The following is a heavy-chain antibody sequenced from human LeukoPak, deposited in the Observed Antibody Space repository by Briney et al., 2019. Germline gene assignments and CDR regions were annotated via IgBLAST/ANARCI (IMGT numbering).Heavy chain of an antibody. Sequence: GGSLRLSCAASGFTFSSYGMHWVRQAPGKGLERVAVIWYDGSNKYYTDSVKGRFTISRDNSKNTLYLQMNSLRAEDTAVYYCARGQYSPDYWGQGTLVTVSS. CDR2: IWYDGSNK. CDR3: ARGQYSPDY. CDR1: GFTFSSYG. D-gene: IGHD2-15*01. V-gene: IGHV3-33*01. J-gene: IGHJ4*02.